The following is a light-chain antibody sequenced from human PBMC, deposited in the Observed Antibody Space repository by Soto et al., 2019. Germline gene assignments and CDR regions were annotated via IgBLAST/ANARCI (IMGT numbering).Light chain of an antibody. Sequence: QFALTQPASVSGSPGQSITISCTGTSSDVGGYNYVSWYQQYPGKVPKVMLYEVSNRPSGVSNRFSGSKSGNTASLTISGLQAEDEADYYCSSYTTSTTPVVFGGGTKVTVL. CDR1: SSDVGGYNY. J-gene: IGLJ2*01. V-gene: IGLV2-14*01. CDR2: EVS. CDR3: SSYTTSTTPVV.